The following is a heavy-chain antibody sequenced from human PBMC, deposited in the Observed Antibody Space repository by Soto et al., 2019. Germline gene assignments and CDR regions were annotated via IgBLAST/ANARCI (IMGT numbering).Heavy chain of an antibody. V-gene: IGHV4-39*01. J-gene: IGHJ5*02. CDR3: ASTPPLRFLEWLTPEGFDP. CDR2: IYYSGST. Sequence: SETLSLTCTVSGGSISSSSYYWGWIRQPPGKGLEWIGSIYYSGSTYYNPSLKSRVTISVDTSKNQFSLKLSSVTAADTAVYYCASTPPLRFLEWLTPEGFDPWGQGALVTVSS. D-gene: IGHD3-3*01. CDR1: GGSISSSSYY.